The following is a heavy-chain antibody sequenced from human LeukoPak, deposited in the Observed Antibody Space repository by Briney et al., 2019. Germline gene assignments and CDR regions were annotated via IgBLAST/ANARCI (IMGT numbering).Heavy chain of an antibody. Sequence: WASVKVSCKASGYTFTSYGISWVRQAPGQGLEWMGWISAYNGNTNYAQKLQGRVTMTTDTSTSTAYMELRSLRSDDTAVYYCARDLGYYDSSGYYPWYFDYWGQGTLVTVSS. J-gene: IGHJ4*02. CDR1: GYTFTSYG. CDR3: ARDLGYYDSSGYYPWYFDY. V-gene: IGHV1-18*01. CDR2: ISAYNGNT. D-gene: IGHD3-22*01.